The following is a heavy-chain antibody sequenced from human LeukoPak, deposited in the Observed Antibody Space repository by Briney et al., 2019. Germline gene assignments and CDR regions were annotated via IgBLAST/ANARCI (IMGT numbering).Heavy chain of an antibody. CDR2: ISGSGDST. CDR3: AKRGIAAGVRGSYLDY. Sequence: PGASLRLSCAASGFTFSSYAMSWVRQAPGKGLAWVSVISGSGDSTYYADPVKGRFTISRDNSNNTLYLQMNSLRAEETAVYYCAKRGIAAGVRGSYLDYWGQGTLVTVSS. J-gene: IGHJ4*02. D-gene: IGHD6-13*01. CDR1: GFTFSSYA. V-gene: IGHV3-23*01.